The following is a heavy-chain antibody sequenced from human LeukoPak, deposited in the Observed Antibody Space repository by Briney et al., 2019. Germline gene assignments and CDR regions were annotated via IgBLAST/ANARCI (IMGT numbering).Heavy chain of an antibody. D-gene: IGHD3-10*01. Sequence: SETLSLTCTVSGGSMSSGDYYWSWIRQPPGKGLEWIGHIHYSGSTYYNPSLKGRVTISVDTSKNQFSLKLSSVTAADTAMYYCARVSGSGRWFDPWGLGTLVTVSS. J-gene: IGHJ5*02. CDR1: GGSMSSGDYY. CDR2: IHYSGST. CDR3: ARVSGSGRWFDP. V-gene: IGHV4-30-4*01.